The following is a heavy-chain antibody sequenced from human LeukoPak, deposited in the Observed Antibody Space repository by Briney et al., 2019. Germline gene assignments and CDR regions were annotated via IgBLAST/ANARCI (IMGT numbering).Heavy chain of an antibody. CDR3: ARQELRFLEWLLYWFDP. J-gene: IGHJ5*02. D-gene: IGHD3-3*01. V-gene: IGHV4-39*01. Sequence: SETLSLTCTVSGDSISSSNYYWGWIRQPPGKGLEWIGSIYYSGSTYYNPSLKSRVTISVDTSKNQFSLKLSSVTAADTAVYYCARQELRFLEWLLYWFDPWGQGTLVTVSS. CDR2: IYYSGST. CDR1: GDSISSSNYY.